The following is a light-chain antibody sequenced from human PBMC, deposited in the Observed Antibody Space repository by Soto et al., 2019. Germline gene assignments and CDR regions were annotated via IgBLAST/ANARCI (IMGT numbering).Light chain of an antibody. CDR3: QQYNNWPPWT. CDR1: QSISSD. Sequence: TQSPATLSVSPGEGATLSCRASQSISSDLAWYQQKPGQAPRLLIYGASTRATGIPARFSGSGSGTEFTLTISSLQSEDFAVYYCQQYNNWPPWTFGQGTKVDIK. CDR2: GAS. V-gene: IGKV3-15*01. J-gene: IGKJ1*01.